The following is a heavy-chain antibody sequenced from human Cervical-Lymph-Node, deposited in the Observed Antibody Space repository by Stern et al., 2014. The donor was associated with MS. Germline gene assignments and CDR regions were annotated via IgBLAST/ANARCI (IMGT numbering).Heavy chain of an antibody. CDR1: GYTFTSSY. D-gene: IGHD2-8*01. V-gene: IGHV1-46*01. CDR3: ARDRQKVYAMRGYGMDV. Sequence: VQLVESGAEVKEPGASGKGSCKASGYTFTSSYLHWVRPAPGQGLAWMGVMNPNGGTTTYAQKFQGRGTMTRDTSTSTVYMELSSLRSEDTAVYYCARDRQKVYAMRGYGMDVWGQGTTVTVSS. CDR2: MNPNGGTT. J-gene: IGHJ6*02.